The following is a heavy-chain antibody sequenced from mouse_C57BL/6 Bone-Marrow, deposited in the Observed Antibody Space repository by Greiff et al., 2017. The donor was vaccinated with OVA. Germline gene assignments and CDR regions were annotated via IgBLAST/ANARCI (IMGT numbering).Heavy chain of an antibody. CDR1: GFTFSSYG. J-gene: IGHJ3*01. CDR3: ARPGGSLAWFAY. V-gene: IGHV5-6*01. Sequence: EVQRVESGGDLVKPGGSLKLSCAASGFTFSSYGMSWVRQTPDKRLEWVATISSGGSYTYYPDSVKGRFTISRDNAKNTLYLQMSSLKSENTAMYYCARPGGSLAWFAYWGQGTLVTVSA. CDR2: ISSGGSYT.